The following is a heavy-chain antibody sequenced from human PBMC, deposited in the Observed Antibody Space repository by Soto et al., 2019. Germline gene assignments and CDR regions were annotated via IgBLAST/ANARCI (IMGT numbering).Heavy chain of an antibody. CDR2: IYYSGST. D-gene: IGHD3-3*01. CDR1: GGSISSGGYY. Sequence: QVQLQESGPGLVKPSQTLSLTCTVSGGSISSGGYYWSWIRQHPGKGLEWIGYIYYSGSTYYNPSLKSRVTISGCTPKNQLSLKLVSVTAADTAVYYCARDTGPYYFCSGRYYYYYGMDVWGQGTTVTVSS. J-gene: IGHJ6*02. CDR3: ARDTGPYYFCSGRYYYYYGMDV. V-gene: IGHV4-31*03.